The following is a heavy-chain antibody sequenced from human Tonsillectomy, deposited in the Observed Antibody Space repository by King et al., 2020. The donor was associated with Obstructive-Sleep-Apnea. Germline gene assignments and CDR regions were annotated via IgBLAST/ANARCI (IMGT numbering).Heavy chain of an antibody. CDR2: IYYSGTT. J-gene: IGHJ4*02. D-gene: IGHD3-10*01. CDR3: ARLGGGTWDSGLDY. Sequence: LQLQESGPGLVQPSETLSLTCTVSGGSVSSYYWIWIRQPPGKGLVSIGYIYYSGTTNYNPSLKSRVTISMDTSKNQFSLKVRSVTAADTAVYYCARLGGGTWDSGLDYWGQGTLVTVSS. CDR1: GGSVSSYY. V-gene: IGHV4-59*02.